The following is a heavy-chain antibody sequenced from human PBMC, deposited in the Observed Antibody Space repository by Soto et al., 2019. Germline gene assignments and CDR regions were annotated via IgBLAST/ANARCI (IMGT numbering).Heavy chain of an antibody. CDR1: GGSVCRSSYY. J-gene: IGHJ4*02. CDR2: IYYSGNT. D-gene: IGHD6-6*01. V-gene: IGHV4-39*01. Sequence: EPLSLTCSFSGGSVCRSSYYCGWIRQPPGKGLEWIGSIYYSGNTYYNPSLKSRVAISLDTSKNQFSLRLNSVTAADTAVYYCARSSIEPRVFMYPFDSWGQGTLVTVSS. CDR3: ARSSIEPRVFMYPFDS.